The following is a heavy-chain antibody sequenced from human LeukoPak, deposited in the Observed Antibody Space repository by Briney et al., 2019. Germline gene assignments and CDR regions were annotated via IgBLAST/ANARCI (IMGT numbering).Heavy chain of an antibody. CDR1: GFTFSSCA. CDR3: VTGPLVRGFMAWAN. J-gene: IGHJ4*02. CDR2: ISRSGGST. V-gene: IGHV3-23*01. Sequence: GGSLRLSCAASGFTFSSCAMSWVRQAPGKGLEWVSAISRSGGSTYYADSVKGRFTISRDNARNTLYLQMDSLRAEDTAVYYCVTGPLVRGFMAWANWGQGTLVTVSS. D-gene: IGHD3-10*01.